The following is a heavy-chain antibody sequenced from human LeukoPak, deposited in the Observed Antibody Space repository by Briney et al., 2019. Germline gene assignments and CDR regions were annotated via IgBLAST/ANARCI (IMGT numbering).Heavy chain of an antibody. V-gene: IGHV3-23*01. CDR1: GFTFSNYW. Sequence: GGSLRLSCAASGFTFSNYWMSWVRQAPGKGLEWVSAISGTGGTTYYADSVKGRFTISRDNSKNTLYLQMNSLRAEDTAVYYCAKEGGEVSYPEYFQHWGQGTLVTVSS. J-gene: IGHJ1*01. CDR2: ISGTGGTT. D-gene: IGHD1-26*01. CDR3: AKEGGEVSYPEYFQH.